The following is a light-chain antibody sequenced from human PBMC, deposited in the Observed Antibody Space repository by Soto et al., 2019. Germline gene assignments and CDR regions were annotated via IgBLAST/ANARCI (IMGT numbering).Light chain of an antibody. CDR1: QSVSNW. V-gene: IGKV1-39*01. Sequence: DIQMTQSPSTLSASVGDRVTITCRASQSVSNWLAWYQQKPGKAPTLLIYGASTLQSGVPSRFSGSGSGTDYTLTISSLQPEDFATYYCQQSYRTPTFGQGTRLEIK. J-gene: IGKJ5*01. CDR3: QQSYRTPT. CDR2: GAS.